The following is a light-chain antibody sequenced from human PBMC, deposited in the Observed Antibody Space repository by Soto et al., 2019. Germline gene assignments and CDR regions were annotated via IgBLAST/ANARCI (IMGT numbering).Light chain of an antibody. CDR3: QQYGSYPWT. J-gene: IGKJ1*01. CDR2: KAS. Sequence: DIQMPQSPSTLSTSIGDRVTISCRASRRISSWLAWYQQKPGKAPKLLIYKASSLERGVPSRFSGSQSGTEFTLTTSSLQPDDFATYYCQQYGSYPWTFGQGTKVEIK. V-gene: IGKV1-5*03. CDR1: RRISSW.